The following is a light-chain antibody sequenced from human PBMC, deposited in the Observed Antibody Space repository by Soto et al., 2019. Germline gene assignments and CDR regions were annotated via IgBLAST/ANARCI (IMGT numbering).Light chain of an antibody. Sequence: EIAMTQSPATLSVSPGERATLCCRASQSVSSNLAWYQQKPGQAPRLLIYGASTRATGIPARFSGSGSGTEFTLTISSLQSEDFAVYYCQQYNNWPPWTFGQGTKV. V-gene: IGKV3-15*01. CDR2: GAS. CDR3: QQYNNWPPWT. J-gene: IGKJ1*01. CDR1: QSVSSN.